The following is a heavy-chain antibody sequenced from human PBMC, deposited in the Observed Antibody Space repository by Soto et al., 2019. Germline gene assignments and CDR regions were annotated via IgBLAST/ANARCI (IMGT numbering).Heavy chain of an antibody. CDR1: GYTFTSYD. J-gene: IGHJ6*02. CDR2: MNPNSGNT. D-gene: IGHD3-3*01. V-gene: IGHV1-8*01. CDR3: ARAPKGYDFLSGYYTYLIPGGMDV. Sequence: GASVKVSCKASGYTFTSYDISWVRQATGQGLEWMGWMNPNSGNTGYAQKFQGRVTMTRNTSISTAYMELSSLRSEDTAVYYCARAPKGYDFLSGYYTYLIPGGMDVWGQGTTVTVSS.